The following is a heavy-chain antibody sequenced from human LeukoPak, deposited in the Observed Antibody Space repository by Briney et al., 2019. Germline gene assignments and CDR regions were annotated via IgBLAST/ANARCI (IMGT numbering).Heavy chain of an antibody. CDR2: IRYDGSNK. CDR3: AVHVDTAMVTQIDY. V-gene: IGHV3-30*02. Sequence: GGSLRLSCAASGFTFSSYGMHRVRQAPGKGLEWVAFIRYDGSNKYYADSVKGRFTISRDNSKNTLYLQMNSLRAEDTAVYYCAVHVDTAMVTQIDYWGQGTLVTVSS. D-gene: IGHD5-18*01. CDR1: GFTFSSYG. J-gene: IGHJ4*02.